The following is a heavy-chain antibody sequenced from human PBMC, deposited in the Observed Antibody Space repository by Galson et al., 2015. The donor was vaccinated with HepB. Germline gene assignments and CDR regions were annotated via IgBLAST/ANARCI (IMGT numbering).Heavy chain of an antibody. CDR2: INPSGGST. D-gene: IGHD1-1*01. CDR3: AREGRDGWNDYDNGAFDI. CDR1: GYTFTSYY. J-gene: IGHJ3*02. Sequence: SVKVSCKASGYTFTSYYMHWVRQAPGQGLEWMGIINPSGGSTSYAQKFQGRVTMTRDTSTSTVYMELSSLRSEDTAVYYCAREGRDGWNDYDNGAFDIWGQGTMVTVSS. V-gene: IGHV1-46*01.